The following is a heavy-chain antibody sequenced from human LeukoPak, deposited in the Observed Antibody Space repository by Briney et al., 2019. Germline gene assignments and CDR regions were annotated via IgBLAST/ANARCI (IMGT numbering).Heavy chain of an antibody. Sequence: SETLSLTCTVSGGSVSSGSYYWSWIRQPPGKGLEWIGYIYYSGSTNYNPSLKSRVTISVDTSKNQFSLKLSSATAADTAVYYCARGDGGYPHWGQGTLVTVSS. CDR1: GGSVSSGSYY. J-gene: IGHJ4*02. D-gene: IGHD5-12*01. V-gene: IGHV4-61*01. CDR2: IYYSGST. CDR3: ARGDGGYPH.